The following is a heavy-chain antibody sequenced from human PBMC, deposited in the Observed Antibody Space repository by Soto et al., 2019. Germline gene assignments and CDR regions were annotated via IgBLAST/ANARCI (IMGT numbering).Heavy chain of an antibody. V-gene: IGHV4-59*08. CDR1: GGSISSYY. D-gene: IGHD4-17*01. J-gene: IGHJ6*03. CDR3: ARRHGDYESYYMDV. Sequence: SETLSLTCTVSGGSISSYYWSWIRQPPGKGLEWIGYIYYSGSTNYNPSLKSRVTISVDTSKNQFSLKLSSVTAADTAVYYCARRHGDYESYYMDVWGKGTTVTVSS. CDR2: IYYSGST.